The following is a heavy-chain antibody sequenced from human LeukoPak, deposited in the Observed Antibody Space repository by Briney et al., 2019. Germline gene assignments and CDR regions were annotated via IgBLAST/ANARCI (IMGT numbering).Heavy chain of an antibody. CDR3: ARDRQQLGYYYYGMDV. D-gene: IGHD6-13*01. CDR2: IYYSGST. J-gene: IGHJ6*04. Sequence: PSETLSLTCTVSGGSISSYYWSWIRQPPGKGLEWIGYIYYSGSTNYNPSLKSRVTISVDTSKNQFPLKLSSVTAADTAVYYCARDRQQLGYYYYGMDVWGKGTTVTVSS. CDR1: GGSISSYY. V-gene: IGHV4-59*01.